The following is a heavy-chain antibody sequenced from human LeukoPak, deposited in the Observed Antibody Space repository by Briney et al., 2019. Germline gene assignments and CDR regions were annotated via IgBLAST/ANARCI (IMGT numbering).Heavy chain of an antibody. Sequence: GASVKVSCKASGYTFTNYDINWVRQATGQGLEWMGWMNPNSGNTGYAQKFQGRVTITRDTSIGTAYMELSSLSSEETAVYYCARRSDYYDSSAYYYWGQGTLVTVSS. CDR1: GYTFTNYD. CDR3: ARRSDYYDSSAYYY. J-gene: IGHJ4*02. D-gene: IGHD3-22*01. V-gene: IGHV1-8*03. CDR2: MNPNSGNT.